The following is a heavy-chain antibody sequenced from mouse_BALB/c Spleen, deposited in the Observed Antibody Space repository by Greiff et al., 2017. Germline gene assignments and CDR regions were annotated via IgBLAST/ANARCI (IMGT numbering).Heavy chain of an antibody. CDR1: GYAFSSSW. J-gene: IGHJ3*01. CDR2: IYPGNSDT. D-gene: IGHD2-4*01. CDR3: TKGGITTGPWFAY. Sequence: VQLQQSGPELVKPGASVKISCKASGYAFSSSWMNWVKQRPGQGLEWIGAIYPGNSDTSYNQKFKGKAKLTAVTSASTAYMELSSLTNEDSAVYYCTKGGITTGPWFAYWGQGTLVTVSA. V-gene: IGHV1-5*01.